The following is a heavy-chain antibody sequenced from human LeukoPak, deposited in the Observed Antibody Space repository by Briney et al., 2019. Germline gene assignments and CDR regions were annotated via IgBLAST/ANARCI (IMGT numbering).Heavy chain of an antibody. Sequence: GGSLRLSCAASGFTSSSYAMSWVRQAPGKGLEWVSGISGSGGSTYYADSVKGRFTISRDNSKNTLYLQMNSLRAEDTAVYYCAKITAANVWGTYRFDYWGQGTLVTVSS. CDR3: AKITAANVWGTYRFDY. J-gene: IGHJ4*02. CDR1: GFTSSSYA. D-gene: IGHD3-16*02. V-gene: IGHV3-23*01. CDR2: ISGSGGST.